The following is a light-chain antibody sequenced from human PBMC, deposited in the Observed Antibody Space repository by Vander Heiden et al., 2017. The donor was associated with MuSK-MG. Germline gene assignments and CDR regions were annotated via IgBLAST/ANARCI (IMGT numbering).Light chain of an antibody. CDR2: QDV. CDR3: QAWDSSTAV. V-gene: IGLV3-1*01. CDR1: KLEDKF. Sequence: SYVLTQPPSASVSPGQTASITCSGDKLEDKFACWFQQKAGQSPVMVIYQDVKRPSGIPERFSGSNSGNTATLTISGTQAMDEADYYCQAWDSSTAVFGGGTKLSVL. J-gene: IGLJ2*01.